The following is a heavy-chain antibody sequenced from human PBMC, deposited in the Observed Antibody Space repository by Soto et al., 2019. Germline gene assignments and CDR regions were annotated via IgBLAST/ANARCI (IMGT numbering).Heavy chain of an antibody. J-gene: IGHJ4*02. V-gene: IGHV2-26*01. Sequence: DLEWLARIFSNDEKSYSTSLKSRLTISKDTSKSQVVLTMTNMDPVDTATYYCARTKQQLATAFDYWGQRTLVTVSS. D-gene: IGHD6-13*01. CDR3: ARTKQQLATAFDY. CDR2: IFSNDEK.